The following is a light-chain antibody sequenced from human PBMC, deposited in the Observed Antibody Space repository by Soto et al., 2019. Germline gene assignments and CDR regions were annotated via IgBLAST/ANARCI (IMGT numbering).Light chain of an antibody. J-gene: IGKJ3*01. Sequence: EIVMTQSPCTLSFSPLERSTLSCRASQSVSSNFLAWYQQRPGQAPRLLMDGASSRAAGIPDRFSGSGSGTDFTLTISRLEPEDFAVYYCHHYGRSAIFTFGPGTKVDIK. V-gene: IGKV3-20*01. CDR2: GAS. CDR3: HHYGRSAIFT. CDR1: QSVSSNF.